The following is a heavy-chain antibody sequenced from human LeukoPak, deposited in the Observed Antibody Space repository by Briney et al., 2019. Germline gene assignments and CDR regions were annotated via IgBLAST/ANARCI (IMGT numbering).Heavy chain of an antibody. CDR1: GFTFSSYA. CDR2: ISYDGSNK. CDR3: ARALVYSSGWHGLCDY. Sequence: GRSLRLSCAASGFTFSSYAMHWVRQAPGKGLEWVAVISYDGSNKYYADSVKGRFTISRDNSKNTLYLQMNSLRAEDTDVYYCARALVYSSGWHGLCDYWGQGTLVTVSS. V-gene: IGHV3-30*04. J-gene: IGHJ4*02. D-gene: IGHD6-19*01.